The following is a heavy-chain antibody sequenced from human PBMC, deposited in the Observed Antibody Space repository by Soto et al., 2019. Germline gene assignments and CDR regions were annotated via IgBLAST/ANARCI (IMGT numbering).Heavy chain of an antibody. D-gene: IGHD6-13*01. CDR1: GGSISSGGYY. CDR3: ARDKASGTRDYYYYGMDV. CDR2: IYYSGST. Sequence: LSLTCTVSGGSISSGGYYWSWIRQHPGKGLEWIGYIYYSGSTYYNPSLKSRVTISVDTSKNQFSLKLSSVTAADTAVYYCARDKASGTRDYYYYGMDVWGQGTTVTVSS. V-gene: IGHV4-31*03. J-gene: IGHJ6*02.